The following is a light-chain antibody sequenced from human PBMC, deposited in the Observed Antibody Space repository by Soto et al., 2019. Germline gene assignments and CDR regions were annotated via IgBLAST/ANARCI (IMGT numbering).Light chain of an antibody. J-gene: IGLJ1*01. Sequence: QSALTQPASVSGSPGQSITISCTGTSSDVGGYNYVSWYQQHPGKAPKLMIYDVSNRPSGVSNRSSGSKSGNTASLTISGLQAEDEADYYCSSYTSSSNLYVLGNGTKVTVL. CDR1: SSDVGGYNY. CDR2: DVS. CDR3: SSYTSSSNLYV. V-gene: IGLV2-14*01.